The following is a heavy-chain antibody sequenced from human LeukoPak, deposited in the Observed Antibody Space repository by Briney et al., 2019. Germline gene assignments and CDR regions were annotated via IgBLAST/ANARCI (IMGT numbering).Heavy chain of an antibody. CDR2: IYHSGST. Sequence: SETLSLTCTVSGYSISSGYYWGWIRQPPGKGLEWIGSIYHSGSTNCNPSLKSRVTISVDTSKNQFSLKLNSVTAADTAVYYCARHQAGSSHDYWGQGTLVTVSS. D-gene: IGHD1-26*01. CDR1: GYSISSGYY. V-gene: IGHV4-38-2*02. CDR3: ARHQAGSSHDY. J-gene: IGHJ4*02.